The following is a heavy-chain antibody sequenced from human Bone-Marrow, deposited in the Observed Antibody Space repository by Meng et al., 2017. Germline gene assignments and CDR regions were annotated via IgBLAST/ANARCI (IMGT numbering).Heavy chain of an antibody. V-gene: IGHV4-59*01. CDR2: IYYSGST. Sequence: ESLKISCTVSGGSISSYYWSWIRQPPGKGLEWIGYIYYSGSTNYNPSLKSRVTISVDTSKNQFSLKLSSVTAADTAVYYCARIHGGNSGDYWGQGTLVTVSS. D-gene: IGHD4-23*01. CDR1: GGSISSYY. J-gene: IGHJ4*02. CDR3: ARIHGGNSGDY.